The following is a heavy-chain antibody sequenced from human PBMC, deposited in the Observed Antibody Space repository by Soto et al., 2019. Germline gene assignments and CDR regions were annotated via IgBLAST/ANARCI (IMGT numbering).Heavy chain of an antibody. CDR2: ISYDGSNK. J-gene: IGHJ4*02. V-gene: IGHV3-30-3*01. CDR1: GFTLSSYA. CDR3: ARDLGVALATLTLDY. Sequence: PRGSLRLSCAASGFTLSSYAMHWVRQAPGKGLEWVAVISYDGSNKYYADSVKGRFTISRDDAKNSLYLQMNSLRAEDTGVYYCARDLGVALATLTLDYWGQGAPVTVS. D-gene: IGHD2-15*01.